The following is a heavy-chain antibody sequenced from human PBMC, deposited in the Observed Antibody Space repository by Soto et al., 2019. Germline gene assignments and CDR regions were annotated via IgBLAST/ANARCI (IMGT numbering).Heavy chain of an antibody. CDR1: GGYISSYY. CDR3: ARDRLVRGVIPNDYYYGMDV. D-gene: IGHD3-10*01. Sequence: PSETLSLTCTVSGGYISSYYWSWIRQSPGKGLEWIGYIHYSGSTNYNPSLKSRVTISVDTSKSQFSLKLSSVTAADTAVYYCARDRLVRGVIPNDYYYGMDVWRQGTTVTVSS. J-gene: IGHJ6*02. CDR2: IHYSGST. V-gene: IGHV4-59*01.